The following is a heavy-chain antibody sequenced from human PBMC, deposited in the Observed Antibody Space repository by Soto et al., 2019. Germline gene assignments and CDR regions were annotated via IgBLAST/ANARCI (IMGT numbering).Heavy chain of an antibody. CDR1: GFPISSPYS. D-gene: IGHD4-17*01. CDR2: ISHTGTT. V-gene: IGHV4-38-2*02. CDR3: ARVTMVIRDSDHFGVDV. J-gene: IGHJ6*02. Sequence: SETLSLTCLVSGFPISSPYSWGWIRQPPGKGLEWIGSISHTGTTSYSPSLTSRVSISVDTAKNQVSLKLTSVTAADTAVYFCARVTMVIRDSDHFGVDVWGHGTTVTVSS.